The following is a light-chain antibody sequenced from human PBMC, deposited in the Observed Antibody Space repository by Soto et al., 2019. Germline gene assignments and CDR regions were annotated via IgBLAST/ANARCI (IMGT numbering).Light chain of an antibody. Sequence: MTQSPSSLSASVGDRVTITCRASQGIRNSLAWYQQKPGKVPKLLISAAFTLQSGVPSRFSGSGSGTDFTLTISRLEPEDFAVYYCQQYGDSPWTFGQGTKVDIK. CDR1: QGIRNS. J-gene: IGKJ1*01. CDR2: AAF. V-gene: IGKV1-27*01. CDR3: QQYGDSPWT.